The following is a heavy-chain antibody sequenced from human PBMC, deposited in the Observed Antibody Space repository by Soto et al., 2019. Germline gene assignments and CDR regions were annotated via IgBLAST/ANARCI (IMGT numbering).Heavy chain of an antibody. Sequence: SETLSLTCTASGGSISSYYWSWIRQPPGKGLEWIGYIYYSGSTDYNPSLKSRVTISVDTSKNQFSLKLSSVTAADTAVYYCAREAYCGGDCYSGYFDYWGQGTLVTVSS. D-gene: IGHD2-21*02. CDR1: GGSISSYY. CDR3: AREAYCGGDCYSGYFDY. V-gene: IGHV4-59*01. J-gene: IGHJ4*02. CDR2: IYYSGST.